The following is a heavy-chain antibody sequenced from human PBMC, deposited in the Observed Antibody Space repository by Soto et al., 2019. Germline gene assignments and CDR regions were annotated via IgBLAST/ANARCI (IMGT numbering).Heavy chain of an antibody. D-gene: IGHD3-3*01. CDR2: IRSDGSST. Sequence: PGGSLRLSCAASGFTFSSYWMHWVRQAPGKGLVWVSRIRSDGSSTSYADSVRGRFTISRDNAKNTLYLQMNSLRSEDTAVYYCARGPLTILGVVTYYNMDVWGKGITVTVS. CDR3: ARGPLTILGVVTYYNMDV. V-gene: IGHV3-74*01. CDR1: GFTFSSYW. J-gene: IGHJ6*03.